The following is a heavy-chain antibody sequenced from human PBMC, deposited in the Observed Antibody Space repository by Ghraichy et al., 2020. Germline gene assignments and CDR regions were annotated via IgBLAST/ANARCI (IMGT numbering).Heavy chain of an antibody. V-gene: IGHV3-23*01. CDR3: AKGYCSGGSCYADY. J-gene: IGHJ4*02. CDR1: GFTFSSYA. D-gene: IGHD2-15*01. Sequence: VCSLLLSCAASGFTFSSYAMSWVRQAPGKGLEWVSAISGSGGSTYYADSVKGRFTISRDNSKNTLYLQMNSLRAEDTAVYYCAKGYCSGGSCYADYWGQGTLVTVSS. CDR2: ISGSGGST.